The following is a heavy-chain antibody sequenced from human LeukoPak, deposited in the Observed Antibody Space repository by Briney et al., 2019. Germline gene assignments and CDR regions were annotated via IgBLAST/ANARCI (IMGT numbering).Heavy chain of an antibody. Sequence: GGSLRLSCTASGFTFSSYWMHWVRQAPGKGLVWVSRINFDGSSTNYADSVKGRFTISRDNSKNTLYLQMNSLRAEDTAVYYCAKGSDYSSGWYGEGSFDYWGQGTLVTVSS. V-gene: IGHV3-74*01. CDR3: AKGSDYSSGWYGEGSFDY. D-gene: IGHD6-19*01. CDR1: GFTFSSYW. J-gene: IGHJ4*02. CDR2: INFDGSST.